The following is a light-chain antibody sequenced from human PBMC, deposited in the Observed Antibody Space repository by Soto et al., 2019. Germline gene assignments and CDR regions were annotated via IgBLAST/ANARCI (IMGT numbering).Light chain of an antibody. CDR2: GAA. J-gene: IGKJ5*01. CDR3: QQYDDSIT. Sequence: EIVLTQSPDTLSLSPGESATLSCRASQSVNNNYLAWYQQKPARAPRLLIYGAANRATGIPDRFSGSGSGTAFTLPIRRLEPEDFAVFYCQQYDDSITFGQGTRLEIE. CDR1: QSVNNNY. V-gene: IGKV3-20*01.